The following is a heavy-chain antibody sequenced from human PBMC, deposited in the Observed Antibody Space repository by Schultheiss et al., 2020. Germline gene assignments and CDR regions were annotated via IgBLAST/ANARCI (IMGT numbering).Heavy chain of an antibody. CDR3: AKGVSRFGDQQGWFDP. V-gene: IGHV3-23*01. J-gene: IGHJ5*02. Sequence: GGSLRLSCAASGFTFSSYAMSWVRQAPGKGLEWVSAISGSGGSTYYADSVKGRFTISRDNSKNTLYLQMNSLRAEDTAVYYCAKGVSRFGDQQGWFDPWGQGPRVSVYS. D-gene: IGHD3-10*01. CDR2: ISGSGGST. CDR1: GFTFSSYA.